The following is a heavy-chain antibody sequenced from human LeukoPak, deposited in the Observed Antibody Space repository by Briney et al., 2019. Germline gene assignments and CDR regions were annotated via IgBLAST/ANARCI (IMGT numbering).Heavy chain of an antibody. Sequence: SETLSLTCTVSGGSISSYYWSWIRQPPGKGLEWIGYIYHSGSTYYNPSLKSRVTISVDRSKNQFSLKLSSVTAADTAVYYCARSNSGYDSRDTFDYWGQGTLVTVSS. V-gene: IGHV4-59*12. CDR2: IYHSGST. J-gene: IGHJ4*02. CDR3: ARSNSGYDSRDTFDY. D-gene: IGHD5-12*01. CDR1: GGSISSYY.